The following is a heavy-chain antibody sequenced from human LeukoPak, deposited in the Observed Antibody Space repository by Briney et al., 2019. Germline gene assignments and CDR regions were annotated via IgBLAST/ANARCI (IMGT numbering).Heavy chain of an antibody. CDR1: GGSINSYY. Sequence: PSETLSLTCTVSGGSINSYYWSWIRQPPGKGLEYIGYIYTSGSTNYNPSLKSRVTVSVDTSKNQFSLKLSSVTAADTAVYYCARFNCEGGYFDYWGQGTLVTVSS. CDR3: ARFNCEGGYFDY. J-gene: IGHJ4*02. D-gene: IGHD1-20*01. V-gene: IGHV4-4*09. CDR2: IYTSGST.